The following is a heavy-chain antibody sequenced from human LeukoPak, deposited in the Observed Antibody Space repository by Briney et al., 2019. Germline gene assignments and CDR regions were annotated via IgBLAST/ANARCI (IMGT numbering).Heavy chain of an antibody. CDR2: ISSSSSYI. CDR3: ARDTGPNYDILTGYYPDRFRENGMDV. Sequence: GGSLRLSCAASGFTFSSYSMNWVRQAPGKGLEWVSSISSSSSYIYYADSVKGRFTISRDNAKNSLYLQMNSLRAEDTAVYYCARDTGPNYDILTGYYPDRFRENGMDVWGQGTTVTVSS. V-gene: IGHV3-21*01. J-gene: IGHJ6*02. CDR1: GFTFSSYS. D-gene: IGHD3-9*01.